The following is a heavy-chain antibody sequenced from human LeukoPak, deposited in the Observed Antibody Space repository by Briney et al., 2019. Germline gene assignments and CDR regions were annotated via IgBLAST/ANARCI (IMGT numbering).Heavy chain of an antibody. CDR1: GGTFSSYA. V-gene: IGHV1-69*13. D-gene: IGHD3-10*01. Sequence: SVKVSCKASGGTFSSYAISWVRQAPGQGLEWMGGIIPIFGTANYARKFQGRVTITADESTSTAYMELSSLRSEDTAVYYCARGTMVRGVIEAVDYWGQGTLVTVSS. CDR3: ARGTMVRGVIEAVDY. CDR2: IIPIFGTA. J-gene: IGHJ4*02.